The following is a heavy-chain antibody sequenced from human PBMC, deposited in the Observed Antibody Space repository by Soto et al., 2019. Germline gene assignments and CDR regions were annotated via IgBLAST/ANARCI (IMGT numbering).Heavy chain of an antibody. V-gene: IGHV3-21*01. CDR2: ISSSSSYI. Sequence: GSLRLSCAASGFTFSSYWMHWVRQAPGKGLEWVSSISSSSSYIYYADSVKGRFTISRDNAKNSLYLQMNSLRAEDTAVYYCALPRFRTSSDYWGQGTLVTVSS. CDR3: ALPRFRTSSDY. J-gene: IGHJ4*02. CDR1: GFTFSSYW. D-gene: IGHD2-2*01.